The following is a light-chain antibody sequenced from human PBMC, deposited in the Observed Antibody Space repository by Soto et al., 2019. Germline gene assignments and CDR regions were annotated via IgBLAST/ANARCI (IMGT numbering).Light chain of an antibody. CDR2: DGS. Sequence: EIVLAQSPATLSVSPGERVTLSCRASQNLHSFLNWYQQRPGQAPRPLIYDGSKRAAGVPDRISGDGSGTEYTLTISSLEPEDFEVYYCQQRTRWPMTFGQGTRLEIK. V-gene: IGKV3-11*01. J-gene: IGKJ5*01. CDR3: QQRTRWPMT. CDR1: QNLHSF.